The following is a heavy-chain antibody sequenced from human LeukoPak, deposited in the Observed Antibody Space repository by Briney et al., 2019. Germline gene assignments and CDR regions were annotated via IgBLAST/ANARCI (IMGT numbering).Heavy chain of an antibody. D-gene: IGHD6-25*01. CDR3: ARDGTPNYSSGWVYMDV. CDR1: GFTFSSYE. CDR2: ISSSGSTI. Sequence: GGSLRLSCAASGFTFSSYEMNWVRQAPGKGLEWVSYISSSGSTIYYADSVKGRFTISRDNAKNSLYLQMNSLRVEDTAVYYCARDGTPNYSSGWVYMDVWGAGTTVTISS. V-gene: IGHV3-48*03. J-gene: IGHJ6*03.